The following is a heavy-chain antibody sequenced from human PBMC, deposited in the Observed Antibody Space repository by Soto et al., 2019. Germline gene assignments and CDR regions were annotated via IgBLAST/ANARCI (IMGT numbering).Heavy chain of an antibody. CDR1: GFTFSSYA. D-gene: IGHD3-16*02. V-gene: IGHV3-23*01. CDR3: AKDMKITFGGVIPYWYFDL. CDR2: ISGSGGST. J-gene: IGHJ2*01. Sequence: GGSLRLSCAASGFTFSSYAMSWVRQAPGKGLEWVSAISGSGGSTYYADSVKGRFTISRDNSKNTLYLQMNSLRAEDTAVYYCAKDMKITFGGVIPYWYFDLWGRGTLVTVSS.